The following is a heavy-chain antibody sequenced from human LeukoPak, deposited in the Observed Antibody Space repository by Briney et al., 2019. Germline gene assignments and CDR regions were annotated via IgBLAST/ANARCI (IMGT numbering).Heavy chain of an antibody. J-gene: IGHJ4*02. D-gene: IGHD3-3*01. Sequence: GASVKVPCKASGYTFTVYYMHWVRQAPGQGLEWMGWINPNSGGTNYAQKFQGRVTMTRDTSISTAYMELSSLRSDDTAVYYCSTAFGVVDFDYWGQGTLVTVSS. V-gene: IGHV1-2*02. CDR1: GYTFTVYY. CDR2: INPNSGGT. CDR3: STAFGVVDFDY.